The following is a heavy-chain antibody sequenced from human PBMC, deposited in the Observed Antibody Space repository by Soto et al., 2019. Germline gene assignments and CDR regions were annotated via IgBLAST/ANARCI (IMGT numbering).Heavy chain of an antibody. CDR3: ARDDCTSANCYAYNWFDP. V-gene: IGHV1-18*04. Sequence: ASVKVSCKASGYTFSRYGISWVRQAPGQGLEWMGWISTYNGNTNYAQRFQGRVTLTRDTSTDTVSLELGGLRSDDTAVYYCARDDCTSANCYAYNWFDPWRQGTLVTVSS. J-gene: IGHJ5*02. D-gene: IGHD2-2*01. CDR1: GYTFSRYG. CDR2: ISTYNGNT.